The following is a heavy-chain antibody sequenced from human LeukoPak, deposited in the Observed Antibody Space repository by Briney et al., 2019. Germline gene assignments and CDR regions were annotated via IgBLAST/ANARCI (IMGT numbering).Heavy chain of an antibody. V-gene: IGHV1-69*13. Sequence: SVKVSCKASGYTFTSYGISWVRQAPGQGLEWMGGIIPIFGTANYAQKFQGRVTITADESTSTAYMELSSLRSEDTAVYYCARDNVGAYYYDSSGYYVGRYFQHWGQGTLVTVSS. D-gene: IGHD3-22*01. CDR3: ARDNVGAYYYDSSGYYVGRYFQH. J-gene: IGHJ1*01. CDR2: IIPIFGTA. CDR1: GYTFTSYG.